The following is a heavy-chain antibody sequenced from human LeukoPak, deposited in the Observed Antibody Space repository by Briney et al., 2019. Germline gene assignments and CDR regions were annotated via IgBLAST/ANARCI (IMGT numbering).Heavy chain of an antibody. CDR2: IIPIFGTA. CDR3: ARGPGSGSYFFDY. D-gene: IGHD3-10*01. Sequence: GASVKVSCKASGGTFSSYAISWVRQAPGQGLEWMGGIIPIFGTANYAQKFQGRVMITADKSTSTAYMELSSLRSEDTAVYYCARGPGSGSYFFDYWGRGTLVTVSS. J-gene: IGHJ4*02. CDR1: GGTFSSYA. V-gene: IGHV1-69*06.